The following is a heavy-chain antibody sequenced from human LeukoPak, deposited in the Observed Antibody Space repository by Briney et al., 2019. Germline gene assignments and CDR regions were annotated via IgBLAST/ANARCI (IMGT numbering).Heavy chain of an antibody. Sequence: GESLKISCKGSGYSFTNYWIGWVRQMPGKGLEWMGIIYPGESDIRYSPSFQGQVTISADKSISTAYLQWSSLKASDTAMYYCARLFSYGSGSYWYYYYMDVWGKGTTVTVSS. V-gene: IGHV5-51*01. CDR1: GYSFTNYW. D-gene: IGHD3-10*01. CDR2: IYPGESDI. CDR3: ARLFSYGSGSYWYYYYMDV. J-gene: IGHJ6*03.